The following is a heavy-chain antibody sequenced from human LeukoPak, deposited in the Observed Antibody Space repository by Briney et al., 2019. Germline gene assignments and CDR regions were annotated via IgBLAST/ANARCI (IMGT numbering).Heavy chain of an antibody. CDR3: AREASGYYRDF. D-gene: IGHD3-3*01. CDR2: IWYDGSKE. J-gene: IGHJ4*02. CDR1: GFTFDDYA. V-gene: IGHV3-33*08. Sequence: GGSLRLSCAASGFTFDDYAMHWVRQAPGKVLEWVAVIWYDGSKENYADSVKGRFTISRDDSKNTLYLQMNSLRAEDTGVYYCAREASGYYRDFWGQGTLVTVSS.